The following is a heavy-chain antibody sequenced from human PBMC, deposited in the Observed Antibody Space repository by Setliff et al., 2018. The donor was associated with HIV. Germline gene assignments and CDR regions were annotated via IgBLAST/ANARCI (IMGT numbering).Heavy chain of an antibody. CDR2: IIPSGGST. CDR3: ARDRPNYGDSSMNDAFDI. V-gene: IGHV1-46*01. J-gene: IGHJ3*02. D-gene: IGHD3-22*01. Sequence: ASVKVSCKASGGTFSSYAISWVRQAPGQGLEWMGGIIPSGGSTSYAQKFQGRVTMTRDTSTSTVYMELSSLRSEDTAVYYCARDRPNYGDSSMNDAFDIWGQGTMVTVSS. CDR1: GGTFSSYA.